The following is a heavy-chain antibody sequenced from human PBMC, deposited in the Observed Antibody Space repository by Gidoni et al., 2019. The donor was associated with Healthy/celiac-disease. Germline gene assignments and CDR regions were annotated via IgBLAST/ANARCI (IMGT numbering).Heavy chain of an antibody. CDR1: GFIFSSYW. D-gene: IGHD6-6*01. J-gene: IGHJ4*02. Sequence: EEQLVESGGGLVQPGGSLRLSCAASGFIFSSYWMHWVRQVPGKGLVWVSRINSDGSRTSYADSVKGRFTISRDNAKNTLYLQMNSLRAEDTAVYYCASLGSIAAHFDFWGQGTLVTVSS. CDR2: INSDGSRT. V-gene: IGHV3-74*01. CDR3: ASLGSIAAHFDF.